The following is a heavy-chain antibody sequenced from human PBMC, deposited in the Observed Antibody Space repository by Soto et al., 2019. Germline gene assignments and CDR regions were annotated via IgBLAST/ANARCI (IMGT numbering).Heavy chain of an antibody. D-gene: IGHD2-2*01. Sequence: PSETLSLTCTVSGGSISSVDYYWSWVRQTPGKALEWIGYIYYSGSTYYNPSLKSRMSMSVDTPKNQFSLKLRSVTAADTAIYYCARDPMPDHYYYGMDVWGQGTTVTVSS. J-gene: IGHJ6*02. V-gene: IGHV4-30-4*01. CDR3: ARDPMPDHYYYGMDV. CDR1: GGSISSVDYY. CDR2: IYYSGST.